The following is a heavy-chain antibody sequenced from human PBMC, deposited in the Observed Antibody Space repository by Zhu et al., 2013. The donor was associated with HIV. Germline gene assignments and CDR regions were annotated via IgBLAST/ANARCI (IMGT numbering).Heavy chain of an antibody. CDR1: GYSISSGYY. CDR3: ASLAYDILTGYQPEFDY. D-gene: IGHD3-9*01. J-gene: IGHJ4*02. CDR2: IYHSGST. V-gene: IGHV4-38-2*02. Sequence: QVQLQESGPGLVKPSETLSLTCTVSGYSISSGYYWGWIRQPPGKGLEWIGSIYHSGSTYYNPSLKSRVTISVDTSKNQFSLKLSSVTAADTAVYYCASLAYDILTGYQPEFDYWGQGTLVTVSS.